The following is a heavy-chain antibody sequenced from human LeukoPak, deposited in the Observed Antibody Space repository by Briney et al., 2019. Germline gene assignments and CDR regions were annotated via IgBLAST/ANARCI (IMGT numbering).Heavy chain of an antibody. D-gene: IGHD3-10*01. CDR2: ISWNSGSI. V-gene: IGHV3-9*01. CDR3: AKDLGPGSGSYQNYFDY. CDR1: GFTFDDYA. Sequence: PGGSLRLSCAASGFTFDDYAMHWVRQAPGKGLEWVSGISWNSGSIGYADSVKGRFTISRDNAKNSLYLQMNSLRAEDTAVYYCAKDLGPGSGSYQNYFDYWGQGTLVTVSS. J-gene: IGHJ4*02.